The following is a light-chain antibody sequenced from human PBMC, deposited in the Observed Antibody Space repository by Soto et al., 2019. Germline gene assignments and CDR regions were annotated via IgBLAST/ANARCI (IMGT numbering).Light chain of an antibody. CDR3: QQYNNWPMWT. Sequence: EIVMTQSPATLSLSPGERATLSCRASQSITRNLAWYQQTPGQAPRLLIYGASTRATGIPARFSGSRSGTEFTLTISSLQSEDFAVYYCQQYNNWPMWTFGPGTKVDIK. CDR1: QSITRN. J-gene: IGKJ1*01. V-gene: IGKV3-15*01. CDR2: GAS.